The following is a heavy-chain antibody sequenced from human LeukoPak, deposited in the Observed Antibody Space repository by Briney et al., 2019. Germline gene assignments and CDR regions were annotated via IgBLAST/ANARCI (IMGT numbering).Heavy chain of an antibody. CDR3: ARQHIVVVPAAAYYYYYGMDV. V-gene: IGHV5-51*01. J-gene: IGHJ6*02. Sequence: AESLKISCKGSGYSFTSYWIGWVRQMPGKGLEWMGIIYPGDSDTRYSPSFQGQVTISADKSISTAYLQWSSLKASDTAMYYCARQHIVVVPAAAYYYYYGMDVWGQGTTVTVSS. CDR1: GYSFTSYW. CDR2: IYPGDSDT. D-gene: IGHD2-2*01.